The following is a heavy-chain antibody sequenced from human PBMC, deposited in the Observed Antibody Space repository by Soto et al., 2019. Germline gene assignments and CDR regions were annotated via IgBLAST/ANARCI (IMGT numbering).Heavy chain of an antibody. CDR2: TLYSGGP. Sequence: PSETLSLTCRVSGGSVGTGAYYWSWIRQPPGKGLEWIGYTLYSGGPNYNPSLQSLQSRVTISVDTSRNQFSLRLTSVTAADTALYYCARHDYYHRTFDIWGQGTLVTVSS. J-gene: IGHJ3*02. V-gene: IGHV4-61*08. CDR1: GGSVGTGAYY. D-gene: IGHD3-9*01. CDR3: ARHDYYHRTFDI.